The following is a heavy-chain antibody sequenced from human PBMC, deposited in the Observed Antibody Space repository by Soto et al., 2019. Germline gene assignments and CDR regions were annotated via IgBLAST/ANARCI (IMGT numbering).Heavy chain of an antibody. J-gene: IGHJ6*02. Sequence: KPGGSLRLSCAASGFTFSSYNMNWVRQAPGKGLEWVSSISSASSYVYYADSVKGRFTISRDNARNSLCLQMNSLRAEDTAVYYCARTKGDYYGLDVWGQGTAVTVSS. D-gene: IGHD3-10*01. CDR2: ISSASSYV. CDR1: GFTFSSYN. V-gene: IGHV3-21*01. CDR3: ARTKGDYYGLDV.